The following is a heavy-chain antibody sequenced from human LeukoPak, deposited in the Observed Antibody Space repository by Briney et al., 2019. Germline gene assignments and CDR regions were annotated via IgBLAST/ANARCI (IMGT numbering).Heavy chain of an antibody. D-gene: IGHD6-13*01. J-gene: IGHJ5*01. CDR1: GFTFSSYA. CDR2: ISGTSGTT. Sequence: GGSLRLSCAASGFTFSSYAVSWVRQAPGKGLEWVSAISGTSGTTYYADSVKGRFTISRDNSKNMLFLLMNSLRTEDTAVYYCAKESEAIPAAGTFDSWGQGTLVTVSS. CDR3: AKESEAIPAAGTFDS. V-gene: IGHV3-23*01.